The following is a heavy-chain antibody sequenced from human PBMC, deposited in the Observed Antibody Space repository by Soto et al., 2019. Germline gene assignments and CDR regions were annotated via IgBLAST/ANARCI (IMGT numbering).Heavy chain of an antibody. D-gene: IGHD3-10*01. CDR2: ISGSGGST. CDR3: ARAPSPLWFGELLTY. V-gene: IGHV3-23*01. CDR1: GFTFSSYA. J-gene: IGHJ4*02. Sequence: GGSLRLSCAASGFTFSSYAMSWVRQAPGKGLEWVSAISGSGGSTYHADSVKGRFTISRDNSKNTLYLQMNSLRAEDTAVYYCARAPSPLWFGELLTYWGQGTLVTVSS.